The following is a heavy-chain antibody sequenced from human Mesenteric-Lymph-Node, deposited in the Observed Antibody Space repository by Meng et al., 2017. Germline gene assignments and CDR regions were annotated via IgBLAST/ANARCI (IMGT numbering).Heavy chain of an antibody. V-gene: IGHV1-18*01. Sequence: ASVKVFCKASGYTFTSYGISWVRQAPGQGLEWMGWISAYNGNTNYAQKLQGRVTMTTDTSTSTAYMKLRSLRSDDTAVYYCARVMWGSCSGGSCYMVGVDYWGQGTLVTVSS. D-gene: IGHD2-15*01. CDR3: ARVMWGSCSGGSCYMVGVDY. CDR2: ISAYNGNT. J-gene: IGHJ4*02. CDR1: GYTFTSYG.